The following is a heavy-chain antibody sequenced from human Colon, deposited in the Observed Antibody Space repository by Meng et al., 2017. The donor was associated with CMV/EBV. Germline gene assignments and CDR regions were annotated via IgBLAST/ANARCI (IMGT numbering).Heavy chain of an antibody. D-gene: IGHD5-18*01. CDR2: IYSTGRT. CDR3: ASYTWTQLCI. J-gene: IGHJ4*02. V-gene: IGHV3-53*01. Sequence: GESLKISCVVSGISVSGNYMTWVRQAPGKGLEWLSVIYSTGRTFYAESAKGRFTISRDTSQNTVFLQMDTLRVEDTAVYYCASYTWTQLCIWGQGTLVTVSS. CDR1: GISVSGNY.